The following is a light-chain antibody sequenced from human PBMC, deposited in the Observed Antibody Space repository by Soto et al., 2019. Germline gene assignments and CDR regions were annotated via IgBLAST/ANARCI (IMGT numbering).Light chain of an antibody. Sequence: PATVYEYPGGRSTMSCRASATVXTNLDWYKQKPGQATRPLISDESTRAAGISERFRGSGSGREFTLILLSLRSEHSCMYYCQQYSESAAGTYAQGTKVDIK. CDR1: ATVXTN. V-gene: IGKV3-15*01. J-gene: IGKJ1*01. CDR2: DES. CDR3: QQYSESAAGT.